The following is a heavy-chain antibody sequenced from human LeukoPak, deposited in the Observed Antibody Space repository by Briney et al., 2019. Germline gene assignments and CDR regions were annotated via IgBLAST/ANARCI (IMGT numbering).Heavy chain of an antibody. CDR1: GYSISSGYY. D-gene: IGHD2-2*01. J-gene: IGHJ5*02. CDR3: ARQYCSSTSCPFDP. CDR2: IYYSGST. Sequence: PSETLSLTCAVSGYSISSGYYWGWIRQPPGKGLEWIGHIYYSGSTYYNPSLKSRVTISVDTSKNHFSLKLSSVTAADTAVYYCARQYCSSTSCPFDPWGQGTLVTVSS. V-gene: IGHV4-38-2*01.